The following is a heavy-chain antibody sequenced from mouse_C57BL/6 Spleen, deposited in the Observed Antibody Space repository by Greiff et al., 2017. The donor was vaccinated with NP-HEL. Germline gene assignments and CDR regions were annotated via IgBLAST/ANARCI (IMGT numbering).Heavy chain of an antibody. J-gene: IGHJ2*01. V-gene: IGHV5-4*01. CDR2: ISDGGSYT. CDR1: GFTFSSYA. D-gene: IGHD3-1*01. CDR3: ARDRGETFDY. Sequence: EVKLQESGGGLVKPGGSLKLSCAASGFTFSSYAMSWVRQTPEKRLEWVATISDGGSYTYYPDNVKGRFTISRDNAKNNLYLQMSHRKAEDTALYYCARDRGETFDYWGQGTTLTVSS.